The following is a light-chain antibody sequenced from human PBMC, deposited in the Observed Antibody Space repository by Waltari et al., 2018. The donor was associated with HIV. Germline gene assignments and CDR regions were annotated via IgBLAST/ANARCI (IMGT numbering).Light chain of an antibody. V-gene: IGLV2-14*01. J-gene: IGLJ3*02. CDR1: SSDVGHDNL. Sequence: QSALTQPASVSGSPGQSITISCAGTSSDVGHDNLVSWYQQHPGKAPKLIVFEVTNRPSGLSSRFSGSKSDNTASLTISGLQAEDEADYYCCSYTTSDTWVFGGGTKLTVL. CDR2: EVT. CDR3: CSYTTSDTWV.